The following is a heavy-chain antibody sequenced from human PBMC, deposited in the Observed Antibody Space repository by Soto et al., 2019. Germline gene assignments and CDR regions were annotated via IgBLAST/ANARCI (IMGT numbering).Heavy chain of an antibody. V-gene: IGHV3-33*01. Sequence: PGGSLRLSCAASGFTFSSYGMHWVRQAPGKGLEWVAVIWYDGSNKYYADSVKGRFTISRDNSKNTLYLQMNSLRAEDTAVYYCARDLSITMIVVVPGYWGQGTLVTVSS. J-gene: IGHJ4*02. CDR1: GFTFSSYG. CDR3: ARDLSITMIVVVPGY. CDR2: IWYDGSNK. D-gene: IGHD3-22*01.